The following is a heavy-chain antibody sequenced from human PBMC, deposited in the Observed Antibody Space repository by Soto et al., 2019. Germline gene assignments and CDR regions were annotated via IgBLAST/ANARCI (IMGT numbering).Heavy chain of an antibody. CDR3: TGEVASGY. D-gene: IGHD2-8*02. CDR1: GFTVSTYG. V-gene: IGHV3-30*03. CDR2: ISRDGGTK. J-gene: IGHJ4*02. Sequence: QVQLVESGGGVVQPGRSLRLSCAGSGFTVSTYGMHWVRQAPGKGLEWVAVISRDGGTKYYADSVKGRFTISRDNSRNTLFLEMNRLRGDDMAVYSCTGEVASGYWGQGTLVTVSS.